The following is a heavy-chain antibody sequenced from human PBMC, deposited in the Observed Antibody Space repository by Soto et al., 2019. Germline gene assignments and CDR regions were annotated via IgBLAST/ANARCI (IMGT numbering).Heavy chain of an antibody. Sequence: GESLKISCKGSGYSFTSYWISWVRQMPGKGLEWMGRIDPSDSYTNYSPSFQGHVTISADRSISTAYLQWSSLKASDTAMYYCARMGIAAAGYYYYYGMDIWGQGTTGTVS. V-gene: IGHV5-10-1*01. D-gene: IGHD6-13*01. CDR3: ARMGIAAAGYYYYYGMDI. J-gene: IGHJ6*02. CDR1: GYSFTSYW. CDR2: IDPSDSYT.